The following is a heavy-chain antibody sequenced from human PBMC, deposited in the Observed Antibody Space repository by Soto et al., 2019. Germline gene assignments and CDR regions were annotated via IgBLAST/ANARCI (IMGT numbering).Heavy chain of an antibody. Sequence: GGSLRLSCAVSGLTFKDYPMSWVRRAPGKGLEWVSAIGAAGVTSYYADSVKGRFIISRDNSKNTVYLQMNSLRAEDTARYYCAKGLYYYDSSGYRLFDSWGQGSLVTVSS. CDR3: AKGLYYYDSSGYRLFDS. CDR1: GLTFKDYP. J-gene: IGHJ4*02. V-gene: IGHV3-23*01. D-gene: IGHD3-22*01. CDR2: IGAAGVTS.